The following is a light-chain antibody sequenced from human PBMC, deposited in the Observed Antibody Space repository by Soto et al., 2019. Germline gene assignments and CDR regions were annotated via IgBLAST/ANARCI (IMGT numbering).Light chain of an antibody. CDR3: RSFASTHTYV. CDR1: SSDVAFYNH. CDR2: EVN. J-gene: IGLJ1*01. V-gene: IGLV2-14*01. Sequence: QSVLTQPASVSGSPGQSITISCTGTSSDVAFYNHVSWYQQHPGKAPKLLIYEVNNRPSGVSHRFSGSKSGNTASLTISGLQAEDEADYYCRSFASTHTYVFGTGTKVTVL.